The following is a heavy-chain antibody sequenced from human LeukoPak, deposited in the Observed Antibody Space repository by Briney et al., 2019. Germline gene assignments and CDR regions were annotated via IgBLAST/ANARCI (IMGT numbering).Heavy chain of an antibody. CDR1: GFTFNNYG. J-gene: IGHJ6*03. D-gene: IGHD3-22*01. CDR3: AKDGDSTGYYSSYYNHMDV. V-gene: IGHV3-23*01. CDR2: ISGSGGST. Sequence: GGSLRLSCAASGFTFNNYGMNWVRQAPGKGLEWISSISGSGGSTYYADSVKGRFAISRDNSKNTVYLQMNSLRAEDTAIYYCAKDGDSTGYYSSYYNHMDVWGKGTSVTISS.